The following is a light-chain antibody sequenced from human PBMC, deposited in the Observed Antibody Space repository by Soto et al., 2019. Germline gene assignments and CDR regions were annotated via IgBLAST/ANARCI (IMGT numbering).Light chain of an antibody. Sequence: IVMTQSPATLSVSPGERATLSCRASQSVSSSYLAWCQQKPGQAPRLLIYGASNRATGIPDRFSGSGSGTDFTLTITRLEPEDFAMYYCQRYDSLRTFGQGTKVDIK. CDR1: QSVSSSY. J-gene: IGKJ1*01. CDR2: GAS. V-gene: IGKV3-20*01. CDR3: QRYDSLRT.